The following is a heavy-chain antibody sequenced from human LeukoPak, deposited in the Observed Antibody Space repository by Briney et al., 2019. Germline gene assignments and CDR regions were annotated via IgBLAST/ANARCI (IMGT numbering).Heavy chain of an antibody. V-gene: IGHV3-23*01. D-gene: IGHD6-13*01. CDR3: AKDGRQLVYGY. Sequence: PGGSLRLSCAASGFSFSSCAMSWVRQAPGKGPQWVSGVSDDGNSRYYADSLKGRFTISRDNSANTVYLQMNSLRAEDTAVYYCAKDGRQLVYGYWGQGTLVTVSS. CDR1: GFSFSSCA. CDR2: VSDDGNSR. J-gene: IGHJ4*02.